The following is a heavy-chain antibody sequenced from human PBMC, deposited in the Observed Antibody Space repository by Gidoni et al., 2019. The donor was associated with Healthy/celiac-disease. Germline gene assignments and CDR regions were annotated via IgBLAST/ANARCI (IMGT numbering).Heavy chain of an antibody. J-gene: IGHJ2*01. CDR2: IIPIFGTA. V-gene: IGHV1-69*06. Sequence: QVQLVQSGAEVKKPGSSVKVSCKASGGTFSSYAISWVRQAPGQGREWLGGIIPIFGTANSAQKFQGRVTITAYKSTSTAYMELSSLRSEDTAVYYCAREVDYGETLRRYFDLWGRGTLVTVSS. CDR3: AREVDYGETLRRYFDL. D-gene: IGHD4-17*01. CDR1: GGTFSSYA.